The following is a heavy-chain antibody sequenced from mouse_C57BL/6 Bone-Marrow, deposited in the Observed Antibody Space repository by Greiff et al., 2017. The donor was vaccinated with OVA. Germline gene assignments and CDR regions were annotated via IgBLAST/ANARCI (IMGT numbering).Heavy chain of an antibody. CDR3: ARHAYGSPYWYFDV. J-gene: IGHJ1*03. V-gene: IGHV5-6*01. D-gene: IGHD1-1*01. CDR2: ISSGGSYT. CDR1: GFTFSSYG. Sequence: EVKLVESGGDLVKPGGSLKLSCAASGFTFSSYGMSWVRQTPDKRLEWVATISSGGSYTYYPDSVKGRFTISRDNAKNTLYLQMSSLKSEDTAMYYCARHAYGSPYWYFDVWGTGTTVTVSS.